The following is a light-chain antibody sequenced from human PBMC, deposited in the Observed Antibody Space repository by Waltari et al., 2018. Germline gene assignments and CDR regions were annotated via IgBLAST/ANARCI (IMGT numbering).Light chain of an antibody. V-gene: IGLV2-14*03. Sequence: QSALTQPASVSGSPGQSITISCTGTSSEIGSQIHVCWYQQHPGKAPKLMIFEVTNRPSGLSNRFSGSKSGNTASLTISGLQAEDEADYYCSSYTTSRTWVFGGGTKLTVL. CDR2: EVT. CDR3: SSYTTSRTWV. CDR1: SSEIGSQIH. J-gene: IGLJ3*02.